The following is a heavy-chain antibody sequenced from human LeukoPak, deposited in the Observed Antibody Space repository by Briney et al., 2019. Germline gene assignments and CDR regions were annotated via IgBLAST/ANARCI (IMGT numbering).Heavy chain of an antibody. CDR3: VVAGTDY. J-gene: IGHJ4*02. Sequence: GGSLRLSCAASGFTFSSYGMHWVRQAPGKGLEWVAVISYDGSNKYYADSVKGRFTISRDNSKNTLYLQMNSLRAEDTAVYYCVVAGTDYWGQGTLVTVSS. V-gene: IGHV3-30*03. CDR2: ISYDGSNK. CDR1: GFTFSSYG. D-gene: IGHD6-19*01.